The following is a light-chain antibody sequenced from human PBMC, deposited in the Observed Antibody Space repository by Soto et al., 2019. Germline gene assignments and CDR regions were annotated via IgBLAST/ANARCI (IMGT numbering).Light chain of an antibody. CDR1: QSVRSY. CDR2: DAS. V-gene: IGKV3-11*01. Sequence: EIVLTQSPATLSLSPGERATLSCRASQSVRSYLAWYRQKPGQAPRLLIYDASNRATDIPARFSGSGSGTDFTLTISRLEPEDSAVYYCQQRSNWPYTFGQGTKLEI. CDR3: QQRSNWPYT. J-gene: IGKJ2*01.